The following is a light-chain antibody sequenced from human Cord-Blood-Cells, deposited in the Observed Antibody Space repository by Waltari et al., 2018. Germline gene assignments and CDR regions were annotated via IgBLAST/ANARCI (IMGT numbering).Light chain of an antibody. CDR1: QSVSSN. CDR2: GAS. Sequence: EIVMTQSPATLSVSPGERDTLSCRASQSVSSNLAWYQQKPGQAPRLLIYGASTRATGIPAMFSGSGSGTEFTLTISSLQSEDFAVYYCQQYNNWPPHTFGQGTKLEIK. J-gene: IGKJ2*01. CDR3: QQYNNWPPHT. V-gene: IGKV3-15*01.